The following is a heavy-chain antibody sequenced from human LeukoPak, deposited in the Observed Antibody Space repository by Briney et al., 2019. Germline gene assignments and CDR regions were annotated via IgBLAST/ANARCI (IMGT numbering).Heavy chain of an antibody. CDR2: IRYDGSKK. J-gene: IGHJ4*02. D-gene: IGHD4-17*01. CDR3: ASTYGDYVAAFFDY. Sequence: GGSLRLSCAASGFTFSSYGMNWVRQAPGKGLEWVAFIRYDGSKKYSADSVKGRFTISRDNSKNTLYLQMNSLRAEDTAVYYCASTYGDYVAAFFDYWGQGTLVTVSS. CDR1: GFTFSSYG. V-gene: IGHV3-30*02.